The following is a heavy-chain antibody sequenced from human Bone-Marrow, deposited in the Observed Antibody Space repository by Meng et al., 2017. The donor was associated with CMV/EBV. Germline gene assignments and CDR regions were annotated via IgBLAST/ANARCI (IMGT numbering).Heavy chain of an antibody. CDR2: ISYDGSNK. J-gene: IGHJ4*02. Sequence: GESLKISCAASGFIFSSYGMHWVRQTPGKGLEWVAVISYDGSNKYYADSVKGRFTISRDNSKNTLYLQMNSLRAEDTAVYYCARAHGVGAFGYWGQGTLVTVSS. V-gene: IGHV3-30*19. CDR1: GFIFSSYG. CDR3: ARAHGVGAFGY. D-gene: IGHD1-26*01.